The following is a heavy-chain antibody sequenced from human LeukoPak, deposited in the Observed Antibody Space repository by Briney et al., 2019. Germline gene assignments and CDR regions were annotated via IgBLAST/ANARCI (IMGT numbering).Heavy chain of an antibody. CDR1: GGSINTYY. D-gene: IGHD4-23*01. V-gene: IGHV4-59*01. Sequence: SETLSLTCTVSGGSINTYYWSWIRQPPGKELEWIGYIYYSGSTNYNPSLKSRVTISVDTSKNQFSLKLSSVTAADTAVYYCASDPYGGDYFDYWGQGTLVTVSS. CDR3: ASDPYGGDYFDY. CDR2: IYYSGST. J-gene: IGHJ4*02.